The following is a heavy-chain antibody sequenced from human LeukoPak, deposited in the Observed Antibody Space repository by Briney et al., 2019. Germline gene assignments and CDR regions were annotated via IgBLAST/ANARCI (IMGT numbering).Heavy chain of an antibody. CDR2: IVVGSGNT. Sequence: SVKVSCKASGFTFTSSAMQWVRQARGQRLEWIGWIVVGSGNTNYAQKFQERVTITRDMSTSTAYMELSSLRSEDTAVYYCARDRGSPDGDAFDIWGQGTMVTVSS. CDR1: GFTFTSSA. J-gene: IGHJ3*02. V-gene: IGHV1-58*02. D-gene: IGHD1-14*01. CDR3: ARDRGSPDGDAFDI.